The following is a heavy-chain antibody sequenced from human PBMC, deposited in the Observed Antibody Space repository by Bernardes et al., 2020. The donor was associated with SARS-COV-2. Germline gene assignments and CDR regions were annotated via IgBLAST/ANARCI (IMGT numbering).Heavy chain of an antibody. CDR1: GGSIVSSNYY. V-gene: IGHV4-39*01. J-gene: IGHJ4*02. CDR3: GRHDIMIPSFDF. D-gene: IGHD3-16*01. CDR2: IYYSGST. Sequence: SETLSLTRTVSGGSIVSSNYYWGWIRQPPGKGLEWIASIYYSGSTYDSVRTFYNPSLKSRVTISGDTSKNQFSLKLSSVAAADTAVYYCGRHDIMIPSFDFWGQGTLVTVSS.